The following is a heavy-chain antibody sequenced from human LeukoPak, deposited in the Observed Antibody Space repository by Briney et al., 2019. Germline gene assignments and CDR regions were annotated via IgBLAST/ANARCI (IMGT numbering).Heavy chain of an antibody. D-gene: IGHD5-18*01. Sequence: PGRSLRLSCAASGFTFSSYGMHWVRQAPGKGLEWVAVISYDGSNKYYADSVKGRFTISRDNSKNTLYLQMNSLRAEDTAVYYCAKAEAMASNYFDYWGQGTLVTVSS. CDR1: GFTFSSYG. V-gene: IGHV3-30*18. J-gene: IGHJ4*02. CDR2: ISYDGSNK. CDR3: AKAEAMASNYFDY.